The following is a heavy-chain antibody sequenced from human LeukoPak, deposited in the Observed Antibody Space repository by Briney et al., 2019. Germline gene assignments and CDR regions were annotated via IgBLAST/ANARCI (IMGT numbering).Heavy chain of an antibody. Sequence: GASVKVSCKASGYTFTSYGISWVRQAPGQGLEWMGWISAYNGNTNYAQKLQGRVTMTTDTSTSTAYMELRSLRSDDTAVYYCARGRFRLPFGDYVWGSYRSRYYFDYWGQGTLVTVSS. D-gene: IGHD3-16*02. CDR1: GYTFTSYG. CDR2: ISAYNGNT. J-gene: IGHJ4*02. V-gene: IGHV1-18*01. CDR3: ARGRFRLPFGDYVWGSYRSRYYFDY.